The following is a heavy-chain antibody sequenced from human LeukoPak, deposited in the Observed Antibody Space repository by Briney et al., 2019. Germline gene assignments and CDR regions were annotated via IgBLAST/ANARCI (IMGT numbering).Heavy chain of an antibody. J-gene: IGHJ6*03. CDR2: IRYDGSNK. CDR3: AKEGGPNYYYMDV. Sequence: GGSLRLSCAASGFTFSSYGMHWVSQAPGKGLEWVAFIRYDGSNKYYADSVKGRFTISRDNSKNTLYLQMNSLRAEDTAVYYCAKEGGPNYYYMDVWGKGTTVTISS. V-gene: IGHV3-30*02. CDR1: GFTFSSYG. D-gene: IGHD1-26*01.